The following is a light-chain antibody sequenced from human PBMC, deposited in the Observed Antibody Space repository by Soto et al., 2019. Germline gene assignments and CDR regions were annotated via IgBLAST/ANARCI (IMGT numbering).Light chain of an antibody. Sequence: DIQMTQSPSTLSGSVGDRVTITCRASQTISSWLAWYQQKPGKAPKLLIYKASTLKSGVPSRFSGSGSGTEFTLTISSLQPDDFATFYCQQYNSHSKTFGQGTKVEIK. CDR3: QQYNSHSKT. V-gene: IGKV1-5*03. CDR2: KAS. CDR1: QTISSW. J-gene: IGKJ1*01.